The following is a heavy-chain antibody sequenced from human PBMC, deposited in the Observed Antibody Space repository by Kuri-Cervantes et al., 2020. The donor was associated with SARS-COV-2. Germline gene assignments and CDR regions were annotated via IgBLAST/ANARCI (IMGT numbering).Heavy chain of an antibody. Sequence: SETLSLTCTVSGYSISSGYYWGWIRQPPGKGLEWIGSIYHSGSTYYNPSLKSRVTISVDTSKNQFSLKLSSVTAADTAVYYCASEGSSLRPFDYWGQGTLVTVSS. J-gene: IGHJ4*02. CDR2: IYHSGST. V-gene: IGHV4-38-2*02. CDR3: ASEGSSLRPFDY. CDR1: GYSISSGYY. D-gene: IGHD4-17*01.